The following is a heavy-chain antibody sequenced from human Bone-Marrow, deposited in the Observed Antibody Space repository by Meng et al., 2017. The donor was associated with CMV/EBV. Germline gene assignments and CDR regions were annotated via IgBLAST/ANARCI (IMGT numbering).Heavy chain of an antibody. CDR3: ARDPVVPAALDY. D-gene: IGHD2-2*01. CDR2: IIPILGIA. V-gene: IGHV1-69*10. J-gene: IGHJ4*02. Sequence: SVKVSCKASGGTFSSYAISWVRQAPGQGLEWMGGIIPILGIANYAQKLQGRVTITTDESTSTAYMELSSLRSEDTAVYYCARDPVVPAALDYWGQGTLVTVSS. CDR1: GGTFSSYA.